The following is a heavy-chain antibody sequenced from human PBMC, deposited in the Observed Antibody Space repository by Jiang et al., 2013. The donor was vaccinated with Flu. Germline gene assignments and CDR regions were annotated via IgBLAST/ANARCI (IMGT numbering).Heavy chain of an antibody. J-gene: IGHJ4*02. CDR3: TRQPLLRFSEWFWGHFDY. D-gene: IGHD3-3*01. Sequence: ISGDSVSSNSAAWSWIRQSPSRGLECWEGXTFFLQVKFILIMLVFVKGRITINADTSKNQFSLQLNSVTPEDTAVYYCTRQPLLRFSEWFWGHFDYWGQGVLLTVS. V-gene: IGHV6-1*01. CDR2: XTFFLQVKFIL. CDR1: GDSVSSNSAA.